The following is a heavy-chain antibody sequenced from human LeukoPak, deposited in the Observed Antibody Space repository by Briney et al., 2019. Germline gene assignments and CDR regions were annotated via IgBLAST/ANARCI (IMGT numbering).Heavy chain of an antibody. D-gene: IGHD2-2*01. CDR2: IGSSSSTI. V-gene: IGHV3-11*01. CDR3: ASGGSRVCSSTSCYGRP. CDR1: GFTFSDYY. Sequence: GGSLRLSCAASGFTFSDYYMSWIRQAPGKGLEWVSYIGSSSSTIYYADSVKGRFTISRDNAKNSLYLQMNSLRAEDTAVYYCASGGSRVCSSTSCYGRPWGQGTLVTVSS. J-gene: IGHJ5*02.